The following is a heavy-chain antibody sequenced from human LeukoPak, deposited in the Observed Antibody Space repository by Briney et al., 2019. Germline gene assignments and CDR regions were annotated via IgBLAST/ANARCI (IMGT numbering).Heavy chain of an antibody. J-gene: IGHJ3*02. CDR1: GGSISSYY. V-gene: IGHV4-4*07. Sequence: SETLSLTCTVSGGSISSYYWSWIRQPAGKGLEWIGRIYTSGSTNYNPSLKSRVTMSVDTSKNQFSLKLSSVTAAGTAVYYCAREYYYDSSGYYSDAFDIWGQGTMVTVSS. D-gene: IGHD3-22*01. CDR2: IYTSGST. CDR3: AREYYYDSSGYYSDAFDI.